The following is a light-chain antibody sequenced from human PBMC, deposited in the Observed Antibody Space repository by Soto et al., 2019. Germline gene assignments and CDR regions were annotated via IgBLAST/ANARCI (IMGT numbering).Light chain of an antibody. J-gene: IGKJ3*01. CDR3: QQYGSSPLT. V-gene: IGKV3-20*01. Sequence: EIVLTQSPGTLSLSPGERATLSCRASQSVSSNYFAWYQQRPGQGPRLLIYGASTRATGIPDRFSGSGSGTDFPLTITSMEPEDFAVDYCQQYGSSPLTFGPGTKVDIK. CDR2: GAS. CDR1: QSVSSNY.